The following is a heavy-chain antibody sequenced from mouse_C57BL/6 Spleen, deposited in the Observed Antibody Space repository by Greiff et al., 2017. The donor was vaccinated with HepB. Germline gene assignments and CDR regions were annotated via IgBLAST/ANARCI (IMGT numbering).Heavy chain of an antibody. CDR2: IDPENGDT. J-gene: IGHJ3*01. Sequence: EVQLQQSGAELVMPGASVKLSCTASGFNIKDDYMHWVKQSPEQGLEWIGWIDPENGDTEYASKFQGKATITADTSSNTAYLQLSSLTSEDTAVYSGTSHCGNYGDWFAYWGQGTLLTVSA. V-gene: IGHV14-4*01. D-gene: IGHD2-1*01. CDR3: TSHCGNYGDWFAY. CDR1: GFNIKDDY.